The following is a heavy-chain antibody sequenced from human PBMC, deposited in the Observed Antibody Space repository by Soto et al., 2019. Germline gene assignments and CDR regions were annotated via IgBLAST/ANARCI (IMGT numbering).Heavy chain of an antibody. D-gene: IGHD2-2*01. Sequence: ESGGGVVQPGRSLRLSCAASGFTFSSYAMHWVRQAPGKGLEWVAVISYDGSNKCYADSVKGRFTISRDNSKNTLYLQMNSLRAEDTAVYYCARGDIVLVPAAIFGHFDYWGQGTLVTVSS. CDR1: GFTFSSYA. V-gene: IGHV3-30-3*01. CDR2: ISYDGSNK. J-gene: IGHJ4*02. CDR3: ARGDIVLVPAAIFGHFDY.